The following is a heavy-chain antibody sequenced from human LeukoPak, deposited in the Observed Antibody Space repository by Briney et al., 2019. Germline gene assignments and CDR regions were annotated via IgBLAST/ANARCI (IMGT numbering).Heavy chain of an antibody. CDR1: GGSFSGYY. CDR2: INHSGST. Sequence: SETLSLTCAVYGGSFSGYYWSWIRQPPGKGLEWIGEINHSGSTNYNPSLKSRVTISVDTSKNQFSLKLSSVTAADTAVYYCARVRDYTPYYYGMDVWGQGTTVTVSS. D-gene: IGHD4-17*01. J-gene: IGHJ6*02. V-gene: IGHV4-34*01. CDR3: ARVRDYTPYYYGMDV.